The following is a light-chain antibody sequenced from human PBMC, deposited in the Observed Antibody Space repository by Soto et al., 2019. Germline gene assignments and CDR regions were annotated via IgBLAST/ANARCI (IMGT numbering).Light chain of an antibody. J-gene: IGKJ4*02. CDR1: QSVSSSY. CDR3: QLYGSSPPLT. Sequence: EIVLTQSPGTLSLSPGERATLSCRASQSVSSSYLAWYQQKPGQAPRLLIDGASSRATGIRDMFSGSGSGTDFTLTISRLEPEDFAVYYCQLYGSSPPLTFGGGTKVEI. V-gene: IGKV3-20*01. CDR2: GAS.